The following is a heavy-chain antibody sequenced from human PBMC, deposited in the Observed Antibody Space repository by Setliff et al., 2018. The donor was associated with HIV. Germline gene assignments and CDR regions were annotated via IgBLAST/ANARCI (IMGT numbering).Heavy chain of an antibody. CDR2: INPSGGST. CDR1: GYTFTSYY. D-gene: IGHD3-3*01. V-gene: IGHV1-46*01. Sequence: ASVKVSCKASGYTFTSYYMHWVRQAPGQGLEWMGIINPSGGSTSYAQKFQGRVTMTRDTSTSTVYMELSSLRSGDTAVYYCARDFLVLLQFLEWPIRDLYGMDVWGQGTTVTVSS. J-gene: IGHJ6*02. CDR3: ARDFLVLLQFLEWPIRDLYGMDV.